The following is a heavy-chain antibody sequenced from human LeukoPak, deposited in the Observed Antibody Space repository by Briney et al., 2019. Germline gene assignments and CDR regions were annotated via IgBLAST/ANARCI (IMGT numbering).Heavy chain of an antibody. CDR3: AKVRDGYSKYYFDY. CDR2: ISGSGGST. CDR1: GFTFSSYA. V-gene: IGHV3-23*01. Sequence: PGGSLRLSCAASGFTFSSYAMSWVRQAPGKGLEWVSAISGSGGSTYYADSVKGRFTISRDNSKNTLYLQMNSLRAGDTAVYYCAKVRDGYSKYYFDYWGQGTLVTVSS. D-gene: IGHD5-24*01. J-gene: IGHJ4*02.